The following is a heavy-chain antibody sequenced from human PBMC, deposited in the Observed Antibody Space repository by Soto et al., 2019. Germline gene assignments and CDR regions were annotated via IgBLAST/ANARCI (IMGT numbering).Heavy chain of an antibody. V-gene: IGHV3-23*01. D-gene: IGHD4-17*01. CDR2: ISGSGGST. CDR1: GFTFSSYA. CDR3: TKERKDYGYYWSLDYYYYMDV. Sequence: GGSLRLSCAASGFTFSSYAMSWVRQAPGKGLEWVSAISGSGGSTYYADSVKGRFTISRDNSKNTLYLQMNSLRAEDTAVYYCTKERKDYGYYWSLDYYYYMDVWGKGTTVTASS. J-gene: IGHJ6*03.